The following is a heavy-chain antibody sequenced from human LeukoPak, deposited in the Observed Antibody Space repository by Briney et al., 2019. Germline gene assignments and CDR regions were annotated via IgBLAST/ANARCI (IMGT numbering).Heavy chain of an antibody. Sequence: GGSLRLSCAVSGFTFSNYSVNLVRQAPGKGLEWVSYIRSSSSTIWYADSVKGRFTISSDNAKSSLYLEMNSLRAEDTAVYFCARDHRWGFDYWGQGTLVTVSS. V-gene: IGHV3-48*01. D-gene: IGHD7-27*01. CDR2: IRSSSSTI. J-gene: IGHJ4*02. CDR1: GFTFSNYS. CDR3: ARDHRWGFDY.